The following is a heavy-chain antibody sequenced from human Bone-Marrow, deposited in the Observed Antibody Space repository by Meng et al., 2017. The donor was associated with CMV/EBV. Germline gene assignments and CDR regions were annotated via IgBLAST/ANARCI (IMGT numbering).Heavy chain of an antibody. CDR3: AREWAGSGSSYGMDV. Sequence: SETLSLTCTVSGGSISSSSYYWGWIRQPPGKGLEWIGSIYYSGSTYYNPSLKSRVTISVDTSKNQFSLKLSSVTAADTAVYYCAREWAGSGSSYGMDVWGQGTTVTAP. V-gene: IGHV4-39*07. CDR2: IYYSGST. J-gene: IGHJ6*02. D-gene: IGHD3-10*01. CDR1: GGSISSSSYY.